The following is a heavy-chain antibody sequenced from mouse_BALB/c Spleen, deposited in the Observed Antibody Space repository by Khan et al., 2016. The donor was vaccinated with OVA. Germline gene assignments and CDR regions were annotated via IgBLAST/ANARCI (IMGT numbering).Heavy chain of an antibody. CDR1: GYTFTSYW. CDR2: IGPGSSNA. J-gene: IGHJ4*01. Sequence: DLVKPGASVKLSCKASGYTFTSYWINWIKQRPGQGLEWIGRIGPGSSNAYYNDMFKDKATLTVDTSSNTAYIQLSSLSSEDSAVYFWARENYDGRSCYAMDYWGQGTSVTVSA. CDR3: ARENYDGRSCYAMDY. D-gene: IGHD1-1*01. V-gene: IGHV1S41*01.